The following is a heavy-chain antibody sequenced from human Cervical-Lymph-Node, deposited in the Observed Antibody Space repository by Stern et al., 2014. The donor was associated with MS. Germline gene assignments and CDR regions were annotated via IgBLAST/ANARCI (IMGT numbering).Heavy chain of an antibody. Sequence: VQLVESGPGLVKPSQTLSLTCTVSGGSISSGGYYWSWIRQHPGKGLEWIGYIYYSGSTYYNPSLKSRVTISVDTSKNQFSLKLSSVTAADTPVYYCALWAAMRRSLYGMDVWGQGTTVTVSS. J-gene: IGHJ6*02. CDR1: GGSISSGGYY. D-gene: IGHD2-2*01. CDR3: ALWAAMRRSLYGMDV. V-gene: IGHV4-31*03. CDR2: IYYSGST.